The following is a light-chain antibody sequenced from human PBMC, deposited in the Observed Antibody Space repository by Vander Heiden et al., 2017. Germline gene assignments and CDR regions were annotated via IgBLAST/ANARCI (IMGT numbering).Light chain of an antibody. CDR1: SSNIGSNY. J-gene: IGLJ2*01. V-gene: IGLV1-47*01. Sequence: QSVLTQPPSASGTPGQRVTISCSGSSSNIGSNYVYWYQQNPGTAPKLLIHRNTERPSGVPDRFSGSKSGTSASLAIGGLRSEDEADYFCATWDDTFNGVVFGGGTKLTVL. CDR3: ATWDDTFNGVV. CDR2: RNT.